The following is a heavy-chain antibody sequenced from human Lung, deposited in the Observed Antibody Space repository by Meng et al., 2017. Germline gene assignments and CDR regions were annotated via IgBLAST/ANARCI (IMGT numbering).Heavy chain of an antibody. J-gene: IGHJ4*02. V-gene: IGHV1-18*01. Sequence: QVHLGQAGPEVRKPGASVKVACKAAGDSFTNYGINWVRQAPGKGLEWMGWTSTYNSNRNYAQSLQGRVTMTTDTSTTTAYMELRSLTFDDTAVYYCARGRHCSSTTCYLSDSWGQGTLVTVSS. CDR1: GDSFTNYG. D-gene: IGHD2-2*01. CDR3: ARGRHCSSTTCYLSDS. CDR2: TSTYNSNR.